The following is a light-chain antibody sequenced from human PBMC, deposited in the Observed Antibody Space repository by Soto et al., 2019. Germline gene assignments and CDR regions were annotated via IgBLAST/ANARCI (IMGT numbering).Light chain of an antibody. CDR3: QASRDDFWV. V-gene: IGLV6-57*04. CDR2: EDN. CDR1: GGSIASGL. Sequence: NFMLTQPHSVSESPGRTVTISCTRSGGSIASGLVQWYQVRPGSGPTTVISEDNQRPSGVPDRFSGSIDSSSNSASLTISGLKHEDESDYYGQASRDDFWVFGGGTKLTVL. J-gene: IGLJ3*02.